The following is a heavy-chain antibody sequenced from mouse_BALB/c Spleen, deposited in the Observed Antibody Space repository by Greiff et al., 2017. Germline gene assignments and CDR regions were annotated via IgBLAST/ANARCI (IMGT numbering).Heavy chain of an antibody. Sequence: VKLQQPGAELVKPGAPVKLSCKASGYTFTSYWMNWVKQRPGRGLEWIGRIDPSDSETHYNQKFKDKATLTVDKSSSTAYIQLSSLTSEDSAVYYCARSLLRYAMDYWGQGTSVTVSS. CDR1: GYTFTSYW. D-gene: IGHD1-2*01. J-gene: IGHJ4*01. CDR3: ARSLLRYAMDY. CDR2: IDPSDSET. V-gene: IGHV1-69*02.